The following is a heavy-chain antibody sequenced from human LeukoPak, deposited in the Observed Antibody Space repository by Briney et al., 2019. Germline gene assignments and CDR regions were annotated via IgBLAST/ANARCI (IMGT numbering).Heavy chain of an antibody. J-gene: IGHJ4*02. CDR3: AKDFRDIVVVVAADYGFDY. D-gene: IGHD2-15*01. Sequence: PGGSLRLSCAASGFTFSSYAMSWVRQAPGKGLEWVSAISGSGGSTYYADSVKGRFTISRDNSKNTLYLQMNSLRAEDTAVYYCAKDFRDIVVVVAADYGFDYWGQGTLVTVSS. CDR1: GFTFSSYA. CDR2: ISGSGGST. V-gene: IGHV3-23*01.